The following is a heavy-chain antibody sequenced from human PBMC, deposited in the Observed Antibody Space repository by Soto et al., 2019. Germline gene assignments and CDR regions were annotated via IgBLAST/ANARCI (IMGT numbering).Heavy chain of an antibody. V-gene: IGHV4-31*03. J-gene: IGHJ4*02. CDR3: ARIEMASIK. CDR2: IYYTGST. CDR1: GASIRSGGYY. Sequence: KPWETLSLTCSVAGASIRSGGYYWSWLRQSPGKGLEWIGHIYYTGSTFYSPSLKSRLTISLDTSKNQFSLDLRSVTAADTAMYYCARIEMASIKWGRGTLVTVSS.